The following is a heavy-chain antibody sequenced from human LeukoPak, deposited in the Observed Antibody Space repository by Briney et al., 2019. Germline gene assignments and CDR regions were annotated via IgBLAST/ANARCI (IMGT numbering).Heavy chain of an antibody. Sequence: PSETLSLTCTVSGGSISSYYWSWIRQPAGKGLEWIGRIYTSGSTNYNPSLKSRVTMSVDTSKNQFSLKLGSVTAADTAVYYCARDQTGSMGIAARGGGFDYWGQGTLVTVSS. V-gene: IGHV4-4*07. CDR1: GGSISSYY. CDR3: ARDQTGSMGIAARGGGFDY. J-gene: IGHJ4*02. D-gene: IGHD6-6*01. CDR2: IYTSGST.